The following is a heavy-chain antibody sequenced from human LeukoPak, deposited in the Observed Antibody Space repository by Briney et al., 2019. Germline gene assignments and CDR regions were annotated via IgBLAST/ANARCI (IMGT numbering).Heavy chain of an antibody. V-gene: IGHV1-2*02. D-gene: IGHD5-24*01. J-gene: IGHJ4*02. Sequence: ASVKVSCKAPGYTFTGYYMHWVRQAPGQGLEWMGWINPNSGGTNYAQKFQGRVTMTRDTSISTAYMELSRLRSDDTAVYYCARDVRYGAPTRQWGQGTLVTVSS. CDR1: GYTFTGYY. CDR3: ARDVRYGAPTRQ. CDR2: INPNSGGT.